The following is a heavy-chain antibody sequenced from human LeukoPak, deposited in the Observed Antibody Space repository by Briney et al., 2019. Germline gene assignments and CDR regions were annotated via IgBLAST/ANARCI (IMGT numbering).Heavy chain of an antibody. CDR3: ARTPEFCSGGSCYSEGYFDY. J-gene: IGHJ4*02. D-gene: IGHD2-15*01. Sequence: GGSLRLSCAASGFTFSTYAMHWVRQAPGKGLEYVSAISSNGGSTYYANSVKGRFTISRDNSKKTLYLQMGSLRTEDMAVYYCARTPEFCSGGSCYSEGYFDYWGQGTLVTVSS. CDR1: GFTFSTYA. V-gene: IGHV3-64*01. CDR2: ISSNGGST.